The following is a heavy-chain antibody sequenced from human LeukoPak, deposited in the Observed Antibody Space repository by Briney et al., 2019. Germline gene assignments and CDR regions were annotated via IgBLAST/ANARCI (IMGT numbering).Heavy chain of an antibody. J-gene: IGHJ4*02. CDR3: AKDWGMGDQLLRIDY. CDR2: INHSGST. D-gene: IGHD2-2*01. CDR1: GGSFSGYY. V-gene: IGHV4-34*01. Sequence: SETLSLTCAVYGGSFSGYYWSWIRQPPGKGLEWIGEINHSGSTNNNPSLKSRVTISVDTSKNQFSLKLSSVTAADTAVYYCAKDWGMGDQLLRIDYWGQGTLVTVSS.